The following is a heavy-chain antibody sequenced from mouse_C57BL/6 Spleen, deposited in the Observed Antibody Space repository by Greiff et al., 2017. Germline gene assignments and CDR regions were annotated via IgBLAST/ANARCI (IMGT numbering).Heavy chain of an antibody. CDR2: IDPNSGGT. D-gene: IGHD6-5*01. CDR3: ATMQALAWFAY. Sequence: QVQLKQPGAELVKPGASVKLSCKASGYTFTSYWMHWVKQRPGRGLEWIGRIDPNSGGTKYNEKFKSKATLTVDKPSSTAYMQLSSLTSEDSAVYYCATMQALAWFAYWGQGTLVTVSA. V-gene: IGHV1-72*01. CDR1: GYTFTSYW. J-gene: IGHJ3*01.